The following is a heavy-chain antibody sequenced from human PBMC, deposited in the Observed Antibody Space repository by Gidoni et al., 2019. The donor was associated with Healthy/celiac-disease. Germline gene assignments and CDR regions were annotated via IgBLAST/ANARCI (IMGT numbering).Heavy chain of an antibody. J-gene: IGHJ4*02. CDR2: ISGSCGST. CDR3: AKEEKVTTFRFGKLFDY. D-gene: IGHD4-4*01. Sequence: EVQLLECGGGLVQPGGSLRLSVAASEFTFSRYAMNWVRHAPGKGLEWVSAISGSCGSTYYADSVKGRFHISRDNSKNTLYLQMNSQRAEDTAVYYCAKEEKVTTFRFGKLFDYWGQVTLVTVSS. V-gene: IGHV3-23*01. CDR1: EFTFSRYA.